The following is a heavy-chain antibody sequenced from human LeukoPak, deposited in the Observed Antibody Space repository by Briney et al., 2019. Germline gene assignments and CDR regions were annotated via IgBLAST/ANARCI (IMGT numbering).Heavy chain of an antibody. V-gene: IGHV1-18*01. CDR3: ARARVLRFLEWLFPLDY. CDR2: ISAYNGNT. D-gene: IGHD3-3*01. Sequence: ASVKVSYRFSGYTFTSYGISWVRQAPGQGLEWMGWISAYNGNTNYAQKLQGRVTMTTDTSTSTAYMELRSLRSDDTAVYYCARARVLRFLEWLFPLDYWGQGTLVTVSS. J-gene: IGHJ4*02. CDR1: GYTFTSYG.